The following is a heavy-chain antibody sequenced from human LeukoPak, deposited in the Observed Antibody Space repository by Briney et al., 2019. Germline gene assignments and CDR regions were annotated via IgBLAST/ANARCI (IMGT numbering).Heavy chain of an antibody. CDR2: INDSGST. Sequence: PSETLSLTCAVYGGSFSGYYRSWIRQPPGKGLEWIGEINDSGSTNCNPSLKSRVTISVDTSKNQFSLKLSSVNAADTAVYYCARVIDYDSSGHYLGYWGQGTLVTVSS. J-gene: IGHJ4*02. CDR3: ARVIDYDSSGHYLGY. V-gene: IGHV4-34*01. D-gene: IGHD3-22*01. CDR1: GGSFSGYY.